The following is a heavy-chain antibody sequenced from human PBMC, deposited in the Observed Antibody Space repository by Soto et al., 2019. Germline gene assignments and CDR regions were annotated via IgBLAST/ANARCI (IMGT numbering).Heavy chain of an antibody. CDR1: GYTFTSYY. CDR2: INPRGGST. CDR3: ARRSGGTKHDY. V-gene: IGHV1-46*01. Sequence: ASVKVSCKASGYTFTSYYMHWVRQAPGQGLEWMGIINPRGGSTSNAQKFQGRVTMTRDTSTSTVYMELSSLRSEDTAVYYCARRSGGTKHDYWGQGTLVTVSS. J-gene: IGHJ4*02. D-gene: IGHD3-10*01.